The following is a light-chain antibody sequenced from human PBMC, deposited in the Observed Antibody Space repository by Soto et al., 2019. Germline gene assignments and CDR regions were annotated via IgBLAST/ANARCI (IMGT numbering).Light chain of an antibody. J-gene: IGLJ1*01. CDR3: SSYTSATTYV. Sequence: QSVLTQPASVSGSPGQSITISCTGTSSDVGAYNYDSWYQQYPGEAPKVIIYDVSHRPAGVSNRFSGSKSGNTASLTISGLQTQDEADYYCSSYTSATTYVFGTATKVT. V-gene: IGLV2-14*01. CDR2: DVS. CDR1: SSDVGAYNY.